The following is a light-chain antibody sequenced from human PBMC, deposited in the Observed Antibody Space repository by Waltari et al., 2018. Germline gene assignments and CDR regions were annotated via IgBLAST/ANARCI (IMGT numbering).Light chain of an antibody. CDR3: AAWDDSLTVR. V-gene: IGLV1-47*01. CDR1: SPNMGSSF. Sequence: QSVLTQPPSASGTPGQRVTISCSGSSPNMGSSFVCWYQHLPGPAPKLLIYRNDHRPSGVPDRFSGSRSGTSASLAISGLRSEDEADYYCAAWDDSLTVRFGGGTKLTVL. CDR2: RND. J-gene: IGLJ3*02.